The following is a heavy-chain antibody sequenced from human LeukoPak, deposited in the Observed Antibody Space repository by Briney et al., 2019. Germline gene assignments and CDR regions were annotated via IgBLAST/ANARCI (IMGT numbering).Heavy chain of an antibody. CDR2: INPNSGGT. D-gene: IGHD2-21*01. Sequence: ASVKVSCKASGYTFTGYYMHWVRQAPGQGLEWMGWINPNSGGTNYAQKFQGRVTMTRNTSISTAYMELSSLRSEDTAVYYCARGKGLFRSRPDYWGQGTLVTVSS. V-gene: IGHV1-2*02. J-gene: IGHJ4*02. CDR1: GYTFTGYY. CDR3: ARGKGLFRSRPDY.